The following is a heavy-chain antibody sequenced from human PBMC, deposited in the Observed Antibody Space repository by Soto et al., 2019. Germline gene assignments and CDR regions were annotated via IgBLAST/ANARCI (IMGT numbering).Heavy chain of an antibody. CDR1: GASISSFC. CDR2: VCDSGST. Sequence: SETLSLTCTVSGASISSFCWGWIRQPPGEGLEWIAYVCDSGSTNHNPSLKSRVTMSLDTSKKQFSLKLDPVTAADTAVYYCARDFLGSLDYWGQGILVTVSS. D-gene: IGHD3-10*01. V-gene: IGHV4-59*01. CDR3: ARDFLGSLDY. J-gene: IGHJ4*02.